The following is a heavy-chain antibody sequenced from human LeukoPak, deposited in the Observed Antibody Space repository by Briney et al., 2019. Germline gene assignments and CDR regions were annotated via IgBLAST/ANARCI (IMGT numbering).Heavy chain of an antibody. CDR1: GFTFSTYS. CDR2: ISSTRIYI. V-gene: IGHV3-21*01. D-gene: IGHD6-19*01. CDR3: AKDLSPYSSGWYGAINLDY. Sequence: PGGSLRLSCAASGFTFSTYSMNWVSQAPGKGLEWVSSISSTRIYIYYADSVRGRFTISRDNAKNSLYLQMSSVRAEDTAVYYCAKDLSPYSSGWYGAINLDYWGQGTLVTVSS. J-gene: IGHJ4*02.